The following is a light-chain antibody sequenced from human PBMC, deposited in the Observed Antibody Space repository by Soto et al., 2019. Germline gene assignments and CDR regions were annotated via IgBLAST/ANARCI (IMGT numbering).Light chain of an antibody. V-gene: IGKV3-20*01. CDR2: GAS. Sequence: IVLTQSPGTLSLSPGERATLSCRASQTVSSNFLAWYQEKPGQGPRLLIYGASTRATGIPDRFSGSGSGTDFTLTISRLDPEDFAVYYCRQYGRSLEFAVXGGTKVDIK. J-gene: IGKJ4*01. CDR3: RQYGRSLEFA. CDR1: QTVSSNF.